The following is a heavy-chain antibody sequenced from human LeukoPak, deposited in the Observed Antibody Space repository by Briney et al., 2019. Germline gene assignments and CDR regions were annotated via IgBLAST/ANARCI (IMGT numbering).Heavy chain of an antibody. J-gene: IGHJ6*02. CDR3: ARLGIGGSYSDYYYYGMDV. CDR1: GGSISSYY. CDR2: IYYSGST. V-gene: IGHV4-59*08. D-gene: IGHD1-26*01. Sequence: SETLSLTCTVSGGSISSYYWSWIRQPPGKGLEWIGYIYYSGSTNYNPSLKRRVTISVDTSKNQFSLKLSSVTAADTAVYYCARLGIGGSYSDYYYYGMDVWGQGTTVTVSS.